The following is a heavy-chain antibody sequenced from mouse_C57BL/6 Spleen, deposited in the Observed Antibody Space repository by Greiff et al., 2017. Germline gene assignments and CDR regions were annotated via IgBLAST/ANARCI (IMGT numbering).Heavy chain of an antibody. Sequence: EVKLQESGGGLVKPGGSLKLSCAASGFTFSSYAMSWVRQTPEKRLEWVATISDGGSYTYYPDNVKGRFTISRDNAKNNVYLKMRRLTSEESAIYFCAREWEDIQWSSWFAYWGPAALVTVS. V-gene: IGHV5-4*03. CDR1: GFTFSSYA. CDR3: AREWEDIQWSSWFAY. J-gene: IGHJ3*01. CDR2: ISDGGSYT. D-gene: IGHD1-1*02.